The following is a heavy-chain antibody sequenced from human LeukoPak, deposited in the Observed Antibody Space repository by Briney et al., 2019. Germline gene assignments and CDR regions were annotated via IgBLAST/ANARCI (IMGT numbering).Heavy chain of an antibody. CDR3: ARDDYDILSGLDY. D-gene: IGHD3-9*01. CDR2: ISAYNGNT. Sequence: ASVKVSCKASGYTFTSYGISWVRQAPGQGLEWMGWISAYNGNTNFAQNLQGRVTMTTDTSTSTAYMELRSLRSADTAVYYCARDDYDILSGLDYWGQGTLVTVSS. J-gene: IGHJ4*02. V-gene: IGHV1-18*01. CDR1: GYTFTSYG.